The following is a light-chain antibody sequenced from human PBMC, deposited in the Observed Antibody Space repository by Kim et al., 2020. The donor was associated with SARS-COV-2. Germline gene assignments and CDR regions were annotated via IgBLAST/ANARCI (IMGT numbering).Light chain of an antibody. J-gene: IGKJ5*01. Sequence: PGERATPSCRASQGVSSNLAWYQQKPGQAPRLLIYDASNRATGIPARFSGRGSGTDFSLTISSLEVEDFAVYYCQQRSDWPITFGQGTRLEIK. CDR1: QGVSSN. V-gene: IGKV3-11*01. CDR3: QQRSDWPIT. CDR2: DAS.